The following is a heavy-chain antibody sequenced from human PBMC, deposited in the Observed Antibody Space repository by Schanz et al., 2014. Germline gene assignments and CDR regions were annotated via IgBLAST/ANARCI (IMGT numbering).Heavy chain of an antibody. CDR3: ARDATWRLDL. CDR2: VFPNGIT. D-gene: IGHD5-12*01. Sequence: QVQLQESGPGLVKPSQTLSLTCTVSGVSIRSGTYYWSWIRQPAGKALEWVGRVFPNGITNYNPALKSGVPISMTASKNQFSLTLTYLTAADTAVYYCARDATWRLDLWGRGTLVTVSS. V-gene: IGHV4-61*02. J-gene: IGHJ2*01. CDR1: GVSIRSGTYY.